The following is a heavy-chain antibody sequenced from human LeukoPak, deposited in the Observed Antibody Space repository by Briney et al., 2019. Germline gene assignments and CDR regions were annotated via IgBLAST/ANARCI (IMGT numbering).Heavy chain of an antibody. J-gene: IGHJ4*02. CDR2: INGDGTST. D-gene: IGHD5-18*01. V-gene: IGHV3-74*01. CDR3: ARGTYRQLWLGSAFDY. Sequence: GGSLRLSCVASGFTFSPYWMHWVRQAPGKGLVWVSHINGDGTSTNYADPVKGRFTISRDNSKNTLYLQMNSLRAEDTAVYYCARGTYRQLWLGSAFDYWGQGTLVTVSS. CDR1: GFTFSPYW.